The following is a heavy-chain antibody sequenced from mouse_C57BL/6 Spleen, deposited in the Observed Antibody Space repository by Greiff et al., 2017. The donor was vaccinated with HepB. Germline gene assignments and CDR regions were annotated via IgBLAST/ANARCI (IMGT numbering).Heavy chain of an antibody. CDR2: ISDGGSYT. CDR1: GFTFSRYA. Sequence: DVKLVESGGCLVKSVGSLIHPCAAPGFTFSRYATSWVRRTPEKRLEWVATISDGGSYTYYPDNVKGRFTISRDNAKNNLYLQMSHLQSEDTAMYYCAREGFYSGHWGHGTTLTVSS. CDR3: AREGFYSGH. J-gene: IGHJ2*01. V-gene: IGHV5-4*01.